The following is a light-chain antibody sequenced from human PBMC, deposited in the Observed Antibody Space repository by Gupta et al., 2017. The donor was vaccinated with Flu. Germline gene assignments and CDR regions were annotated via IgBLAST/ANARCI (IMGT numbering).Light chain of an antibody. J-gene: IGLJ3*02. V-gene: IGLV1-40*01. Sequence: QSLLTQPPSVSGAPGQTRPIYCTGTSSNFGAGYDVHWYQQLPGTAPKLLIYGNSNRASGVPDRFSGSKSGTSASLAITGLQAEDEADYYCQSYDISLSGSVFGGGTKLTVL. CDR2: GNS. CDR1: SSNFGAGYD. CDR3: QSYDISLSGSV.